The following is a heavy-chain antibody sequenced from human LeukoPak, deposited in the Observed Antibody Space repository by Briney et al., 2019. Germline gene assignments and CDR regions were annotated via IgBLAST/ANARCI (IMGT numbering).Heavy chain of an antibody. J-gene: IGHJ4*02. D-gene: IGHD2-21*02. Sequence: GGSLRLSCAVSGFTFTSYWMSWVRQAPGKGLEWVANINEDGSYKFHADSVKGRLTIPRDNSKNSLYLQMSSLRADDTAVYYCARDATRGGDNDYWGQGTRVIVSS. CDR3: ARDATRGGDNDY. CDR2: INEDGSYK. V-gene: IGHV3-7*01. CDR1: GFTFTSYW.